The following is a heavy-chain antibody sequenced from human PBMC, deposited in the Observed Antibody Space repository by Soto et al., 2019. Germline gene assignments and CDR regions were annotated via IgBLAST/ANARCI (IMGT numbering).Heavy chain of an antibody. D-gene: IGHD2-2*01. CDR3: ARYCSSTSCYPDAFDI. CDR1: GGSIISYY. J-gene: IGHJ3*02. V-gene: IGHV4-59*01. CDR2: IYYSGST. Sequence: ASETLSLTCTVSGGSIISYYWSWILQPPGKGLEWIGYIYYSGSTNYNPSLKSRVTISVDTSKNQFSLKLSSVTAADTAVYYCARYCSSTSCYPDAFDIWGQGTMVTVSS.